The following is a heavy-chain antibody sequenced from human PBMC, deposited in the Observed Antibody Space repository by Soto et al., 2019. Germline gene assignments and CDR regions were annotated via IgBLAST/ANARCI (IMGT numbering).Heavy chain of an antibody. J-gene: IGHJ6*02. Sequence: GSLRLSCAASGFTFRSYAMSWVRQAPGKGLEWVSAISGSGGSTYYADSVKGRFTISSDNSKNTLYLQMNSLRAEDTAVYYCAKAATDSGSYYYYYGMVVWGQGTTVTVSS. D-gene: IGHD1-26*01. CDR3: AKAATDSGSYYYYYGMVV. V-gene: IGHV3-23*01. CDR1: GFTFRSYA. CDR2: ISGSGGST.